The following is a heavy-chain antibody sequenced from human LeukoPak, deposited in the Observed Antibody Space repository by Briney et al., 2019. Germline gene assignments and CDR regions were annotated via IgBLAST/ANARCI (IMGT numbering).Heavy chain of an antibody. J-gene: IGHJ4*02. V-gene: IGHV3-11*06. CDR3: AKSGSGTHQGFDY. CDR1: GFTFSDYY. Sequence: GGSLRLSCAASGFTFSDYYMSWIRQAPGKGLEWVSSISSSSSYIYYADSVKGRFTISRDNAKNSLYLQMNSLRAEDTAVYYCAKSGSGTHQGFDYWGQGTLVTVSS. CDR2: ISSSSSYI. D-gene: IGHD3-10*01.